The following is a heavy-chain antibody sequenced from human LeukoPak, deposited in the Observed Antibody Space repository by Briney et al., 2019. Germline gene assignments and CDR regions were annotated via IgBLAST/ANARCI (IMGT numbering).Heavy chain of an antibody. J-gene: IGHJ3*02. CDR1: GFTLSSFG. Sequence: GGSLRLSCAASGFTLSSFGMNWVRQAPGKGLEWVSYIGTTTSTIYYADSVKGRFTISRDNAKNSLYLQMNSLRAEDTAVYYCASRLGYSSSWYDGAFDIWGQGTMVTVSS. D-gene: IGHD6-13*01. CDR2: IGTTTSTI. V-gene: IGHV3-48*04. CDR3: ASRLGYSSSWYDGAFDI.